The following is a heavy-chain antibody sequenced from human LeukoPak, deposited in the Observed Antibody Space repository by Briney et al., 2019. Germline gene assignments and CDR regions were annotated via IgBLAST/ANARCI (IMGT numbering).Heavy chain of an antibody. Sequence: GGSLRLSCAASGFTFSSYGMHWVRQAPGKGLEWVAVISYDGSNKYYADSVKGRFTISRDNSKNTLYLQMNSLRAEDTAVCYCARDLPVAGTGAFDIWGQGTMVTVSS. J-gene: IGHJ3*02. V-gene: IGHV3-30*03. D-gene: IGHD6-19*01. CDR1: GFTFSSYG. CDR3: ARDLPVAGTGAFDI. CDR2: ISYDGSNK.